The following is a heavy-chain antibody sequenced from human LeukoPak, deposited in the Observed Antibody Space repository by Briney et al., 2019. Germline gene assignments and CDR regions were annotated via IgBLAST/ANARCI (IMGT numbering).Heavy chain of an antibody. V-gene: IGHV1-2*02. CDR1: GYTFTGYY. Sequence: ASVKVSCKASGYTFTGYYMHWVRQAPGQGLEWMGWINRNSGGTNYAQKFRGRVTMTRDTSISTAYMELSRLRSDDTAVYYCARDAELELLMNWGQGTLVTVSS. CDR2: INRNSGGT. D-gene: IGHD1-7*01. J-gene: IGHJ4*02. CDR3: ARDAELELLMN.